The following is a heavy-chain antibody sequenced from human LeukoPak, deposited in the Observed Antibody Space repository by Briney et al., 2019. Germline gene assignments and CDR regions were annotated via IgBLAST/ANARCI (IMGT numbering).Heavy chain of an antibody. CDR2: ISYDGSNK. CDR1: GFTFSSYG. D-gene: IGHD2-8*02. J-gene: IGHJ4*02. Sequence: GRSLRLSCAASGFTFSSYGMHWVRQAPGKGLEWVAVISYDGSNKYYADSVKGRFTISRDNSKNTLYLQMNSLSAEDTAVYYCAKGRLSVVYGVDYWGQGTLVTVSS. CDR3: AKGRLSVVYGVDY. V-gene: IGHV3-30*18.